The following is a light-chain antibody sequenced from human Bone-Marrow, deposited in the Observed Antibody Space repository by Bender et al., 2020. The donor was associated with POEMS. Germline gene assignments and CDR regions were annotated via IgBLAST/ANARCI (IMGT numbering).Light chain of an antibody. J-gene: IGLJ2*01. V-gene: IGLV2-14*03. CDR3: SSYTSSSTVV. CDR1: SSDIGTYNN. CDR2: DVS. Sequence: QSALTQPPSASGSPGQSVTISCIGTSSDIGTYNNVAWYQQRPGKAPKRMIYDVSNRPSGVSNRFSGSKSGNTASLTISGLQAEDEADYYCSSYTSSSTVVFGGGTKLTVL.